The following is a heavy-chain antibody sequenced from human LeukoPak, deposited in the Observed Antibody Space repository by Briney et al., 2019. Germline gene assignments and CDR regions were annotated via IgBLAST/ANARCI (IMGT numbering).Heavy chain of an antibody. CDR3: AKDIELSI. V-gene: IGHV3-23*01. Sequence: GGSLRLSCAASGFRFSDAAMTWVRQAPGKGLEWVSLIGSVGHSTYYGDAVKGRFTISRDKSKNTLSLQMNSLRVEDTAIYYCAKDIELSILGLGTMVTVSS. D-gene: IGHD3-16*02. J-gene: IGHJ3*02. CDR2: IGSVGHST. CDR1: GFRFSDAA.